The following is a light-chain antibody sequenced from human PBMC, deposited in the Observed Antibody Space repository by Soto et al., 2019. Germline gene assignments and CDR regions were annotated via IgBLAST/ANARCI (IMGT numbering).Light chain of an antibody. V-gene: IGKV1-39*01. J-gene: IGKJ1*01. CDR3: QQTYKPPRT. Sequence: DIQMTQSPSSLSASVGDRVTITCRASETIASYLNWYQQRPGKAPKLLIYAASSLQSGVPSRFGGSGSGTDFTLTITSLQPEDFATYYCQQTYKPPRTFGQGTRL. CDR1: ETIASY. CDR2: AAS.